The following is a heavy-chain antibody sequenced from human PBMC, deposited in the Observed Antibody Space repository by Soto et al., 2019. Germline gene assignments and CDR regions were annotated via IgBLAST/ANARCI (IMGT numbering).Heavy chain of an antibody. D-gene: IGHD2-15*01. CDR2: ISYDGSNK. CDR3: AKDQGGEHCSGGSCLEYNWFDP. V-gene: IGHV3-30*18. Sequence: GGSLRLSCAASGFTFSSYGMHWVRQAPGKGLEWVAVISYDGSNKYYADSVKGRFTISRDNSKNTLYLQMNSLRAEDTAVYYCAKDQGGEHCSGGSCLEYNWFDPWGQGTLVTVSS. CDR1: GFTFSSYG. J-gene: IGHJ5*02.